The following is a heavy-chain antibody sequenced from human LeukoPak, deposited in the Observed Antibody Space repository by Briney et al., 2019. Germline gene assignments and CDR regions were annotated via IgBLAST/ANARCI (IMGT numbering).Heavy chain of an antibody. CDR2: ISSSGSTI. Sequence: GGSLRLSCAASGFTFSSYEMNWVRQAPGKGLEWVSHISSSGSTIYYADSVKGRFTISRDNAKNSLYLQMNSLRAEDTAVYYCASYGSGSYYRKHNWFDPWGQGTLVTVSS. CDR3: ASYGSGSYYRKHNWFDP. V-gene: IGHV3-48*03. D-gene: IGHD3-10*01. CDR1: GFTFSSYE. J-gene: IGHJ5*02.